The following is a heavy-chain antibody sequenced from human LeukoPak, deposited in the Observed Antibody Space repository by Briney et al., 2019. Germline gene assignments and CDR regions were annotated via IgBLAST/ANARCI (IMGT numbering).Heavy chain of an antibody. D-gene: IGHD3-9*01. Sequence: GASVKVSCKASGYTFTSYAMNWVRQAPGRGLEWMGWINTNTGNPTYAQGFTGRFVFSLDTSVSTAYLQISSLKAEDTAVYYCARDSFYYDILTGYFYYYYGMDVWGQGTTVTVSS. CDR3: ARDSFYYDILTGYFYYYYGMDV. CDR1: GYTFTSYA. J-gene: IGHJ6*02. CDR2: INTNTGNP. V-gene: IGHV7-4-1*02.